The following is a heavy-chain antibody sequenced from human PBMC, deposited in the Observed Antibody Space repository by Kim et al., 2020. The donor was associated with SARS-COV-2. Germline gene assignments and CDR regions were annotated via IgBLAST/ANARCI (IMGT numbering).Heavy chain of an antibody. CDR2: INAGNGNT. Sequence: ASVKVSCKASGYTFTSYAMHWVRQAPGQRLEWMGWINAGNGNTKYSQKFQGRVTITRDTSASTAYMELSSLRSEDTAVYYCARVPLGYCSSTSCYGDAFDIWGQGTMVTVSS. CDR1: GYTFTSYA. CDR3: ARVPLGYCSSTSCYGDAFDI. V-gene: IGHV1-3*01. J-gene: IGHJ3*02. D-gene: IGHD2-2*01.